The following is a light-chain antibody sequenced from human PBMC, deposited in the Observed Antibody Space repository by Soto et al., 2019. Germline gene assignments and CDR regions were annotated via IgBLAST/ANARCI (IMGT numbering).Light chain of an antibody. V-gene: IGKV1-5*03. CDR1: QSISTW. J-gene: IGKJ4*01. CDR2: KAS. Sequence: DIPMTQSPSTLSASVGDRVTITCRASQSISTWLAWYQQKPGKAPNLLIYKASSLESGVPSRFSGSGSGTEFTLTISSLQPDDFATYYCQQYNSYSLLTFGGGTKVEIK. CDR3: QQYNSYSLLT.